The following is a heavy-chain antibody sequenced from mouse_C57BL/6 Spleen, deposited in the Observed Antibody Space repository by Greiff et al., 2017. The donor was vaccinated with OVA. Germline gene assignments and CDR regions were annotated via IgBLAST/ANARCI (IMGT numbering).Heavy chain of an antibody. CDR2: ILPGSGST. V-gene: IGHV1-9*01. D-gene: IGHD1-1*01. CDR3: ARIPDYYGSRYYAMDY. Sequence: QVQLQQSGAELMKPGASVKLSCKATGYTFTGYWIEWVKQRPGHGLEWIGEILPGSGSTNYNEKFKGKATFTADTSSNTAYMQLSSLTTEDSAIYYCARIPDYYGSRYYAMDYWGQGTSVTVSS. J-gene: IGHJ4*01. CDR1: GYTFTGYW.